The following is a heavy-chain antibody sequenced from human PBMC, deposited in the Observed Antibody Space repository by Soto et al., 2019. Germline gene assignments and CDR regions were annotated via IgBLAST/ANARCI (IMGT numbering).Heavy chain of an antibody. V-gene: IGHV1-18*01. J-gene: IGHJ4*02. D-gene: IGHD2-8*01. CDR1: GYTFSSYS. CDR3: ARDHGYYDF. Sequence: QIQMVQSGAEVKQPGASVKISCKTSGYTFSSYSINWVRQAPGQGLEWIAWISTTSGNTHYAERVQGRVTVTLDKSAGTAFMEMWGLTSDDTAVYFCARDHGYYDFWGQGTLVTVSS. CDR2: ISTTSGNT.